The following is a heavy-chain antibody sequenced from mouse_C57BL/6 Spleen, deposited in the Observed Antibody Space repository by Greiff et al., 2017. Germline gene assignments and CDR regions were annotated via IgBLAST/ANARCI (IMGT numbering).Heavy chain of an antibody. CDR1: GYAFSSYW. CDR3: ARSIYYGSSYPDY. V-gene: IGHV1-80*01. J-gene: IGHJ2*01. Sequence: QVQLQQSGAELVKPGASVKISCKASGYAFSSYWMNWVKQRPGKGLEWIGQIYPGDGDTNYNGKFKGKATLAADKSSSTAYMQLSSLTSEDSAVYFCARSIYYGSSYPDYWGQGTTRTVSS. D-gene: IGHD1-1*01. CDR2: IYPGDGDT.